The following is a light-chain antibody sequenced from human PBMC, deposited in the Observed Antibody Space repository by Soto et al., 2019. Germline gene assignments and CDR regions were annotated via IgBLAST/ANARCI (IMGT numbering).Light chain of an antibody. J-gene: IGKJ1*01. V-gene: IGKV3-11*01. CDR3: QQRSDWPLT. CDR2: DVS. Sequence: VVLTQSPATLSLSPGERATLSCRASQTVYNYFAWYQQKPGQAPRLLIYDVSNRATGIPARFSGSGYGTDFTLTISSLETEDFAVYYCQQRSDWPLTFGQGTKVHIK. CDR1: QTVYNY.